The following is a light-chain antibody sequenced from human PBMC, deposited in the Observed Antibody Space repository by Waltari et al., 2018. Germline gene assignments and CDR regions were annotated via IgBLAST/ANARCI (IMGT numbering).Light chain of an antibody. Sequence: QSALTQPASVSGSPGESITISCTGTSSDVGGHNHVSWYQHHPGKAPKLIIHDVNKRPSGVSNRFAGSKSDTTASLTISGLQAEDEADYYCNSFTDTASCVFGGGTKLTVL. CDR3: NSFTDTASCV. CDR1: SSDVGGHNH. CDR2: DVN. V-gene: IGLV2-14*03. J-gene: IGLJ3*02.